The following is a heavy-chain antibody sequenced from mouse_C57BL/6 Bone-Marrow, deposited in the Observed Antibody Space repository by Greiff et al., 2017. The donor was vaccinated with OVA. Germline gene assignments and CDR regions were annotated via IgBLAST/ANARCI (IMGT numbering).Heavy chain of an antibody. CDR1: GYTFTDYY. Sequence: VQLQQSGPVLVKPGASVKMSCKASGYTFTDYYMNWVKQSPGKSLEWIGVINPYNGGTSYNQKFKGKATLTVAKSSSTAYMELNSLTSEDSAVYYCARQKYYGSSYRWCFDVWGTGTTVTVSS. CDR2: INPYNGGT. J-gene: IGHJ1*03. V-gene: IGHV1-19*01. CDR3: ARQKYYGSSYRWCFDV. D-gene: IGHD1-1*01.